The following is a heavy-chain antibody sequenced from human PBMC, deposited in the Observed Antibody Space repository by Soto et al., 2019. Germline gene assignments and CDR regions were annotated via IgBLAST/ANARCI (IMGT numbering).Heavy chain of an antibody. D-gene: IGHD1-26*01. J-gene: IGHJ5*01. CDR1: GYSISSGLY. CDR3: AIGSPDWFDS. CDR2: IYRGGIT. V-gene: IGHV4-38-2*01. Sequence: XETLSLPCAVSGYSISSGLYWGWIRQPPGKGLEWIGTIYRGGITYYNPSLKSRVTISIDTSKNHFSLRLSSVTATDTAVYFCAIGSPDWFDSWGQGTLVTVSS.